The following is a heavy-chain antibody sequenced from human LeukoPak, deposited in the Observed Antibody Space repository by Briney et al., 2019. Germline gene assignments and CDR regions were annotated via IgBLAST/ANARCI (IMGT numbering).Heavy chain of an antibody. CDR3: ARKTSFDAFDI. D-gene: IGHD2/OR15-2a*01. CDR2: IHTNTGNP. CDR1: GYSFTNFA. Sequence: ASLKVSCKASGYSFTNFAMHWVRQAPGQGLEWMGWIHTNTGNPTYAQAYIGRIVFSLDTSVNTAYLQISSVKTDDTGVYYCARKTSFDAFDIWGQGTMVTMSS. J-gene: IGHJ3*02. V-gene: IGHV7-4-1*02.